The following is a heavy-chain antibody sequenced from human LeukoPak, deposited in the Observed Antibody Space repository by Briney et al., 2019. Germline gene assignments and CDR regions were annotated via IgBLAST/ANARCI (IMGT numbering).Heavy chain of an antibody. CDR3: ARDLGTPATDAEYFFDY. D-gene: IGHD6-13*01. Sequence: ASVNVSCKASGYTFTDYCLHWVRQAPGQGLEWMGWINPNSGGTRCAQKFPGRVTLTRDTSISTAYMELSSLRSDDTAVYFCARDLGTPATDAEYFFDYWGQGTLVTVSS. V-gene: IGHV1-2*02. CDR1: GYTFTDYC. CDR2: INPNSGGT. J-gene: IGHJ4*02.